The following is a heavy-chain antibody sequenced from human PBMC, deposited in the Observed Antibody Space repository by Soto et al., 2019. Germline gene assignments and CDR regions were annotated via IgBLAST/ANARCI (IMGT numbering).Heavy chain of an antibody. CDR1: GGSVNSDSYY. J-gene: IGHJ6*04. CDR3: GGERRRLGPPGGLDA. D-gene: IGHD3-22*01. CDR2: LYYSGST. V-gene: IGHV4-61*01. Sequence: QVQLQESGPGLVKPSEALSLTWTVSGGSVNSDSYYWTWIRQPPGKRLEWIGSLYYSGSTNYNPPPKGGVPKSEATPKNQFSRRLSSVPAADPAVYSGGGERRRLGPPGGLDAWGKGTPAT.